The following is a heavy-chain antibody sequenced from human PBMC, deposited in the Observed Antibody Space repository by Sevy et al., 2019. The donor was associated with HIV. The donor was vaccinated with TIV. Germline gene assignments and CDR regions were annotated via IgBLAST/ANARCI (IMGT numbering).Heavy chain of an antibody. J-gene: IGHJ3*02. CDR3: AGHCTGGSCSHAFDI. V-gene: IGHV4-34*01. CDR1: GGSFSGYY. Sequence: SETLSLTCAVYGGSFSGYYWSWIRQPPGKGLEWIGEINHSGGTNYNPSLKSRVTISVDTSKNQFSLKLSSVTAADTAVYYCAGHCTGGSCSHAFDIWGQGTMVTVSS. D-gene: IGHD2-15*01. CDR2: INHSGGT.